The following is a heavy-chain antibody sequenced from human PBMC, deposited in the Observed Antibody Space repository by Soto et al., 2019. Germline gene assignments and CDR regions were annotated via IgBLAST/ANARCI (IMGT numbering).Heavy chain of an antibody. CDR2: ISSSSSYI. V-gene: IGHV3-21*01. CDR3: ARDTVLLWFGEPQSPFDY. CDR1: GFTFSSYS. J-gene: IGHJ4*02. D-gene: IGHD3-10*01. Sequence: GGSLRLSCAASGFTFSSYSMNWVRQAPGKGLEWVSSISSSSSYIYYADSVKGRFTISRDNAKNSLYLQMNSLRAEDTAVYYCARDTVLLWFGEPQSPFDYWGQGTLVTVSS.